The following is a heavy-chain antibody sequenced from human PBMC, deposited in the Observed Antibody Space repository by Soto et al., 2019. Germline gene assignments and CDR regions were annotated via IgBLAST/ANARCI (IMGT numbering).Heavy chain of an antibody. CDR1: GFTVRSYE. J-gene: IGHJ4*02. D-gene: IGHD3-10*01. CDR3: ARAGEGTRGYYFDY. Sequence: GGSLRLSCAASGFTVRSYEMNWVRQAPGKGLQWVSYISSGGTSIYYADSVKGRFTISRDNAKNSLNLQMNSLRAEDTAVYYCARAGEGTRGYYFDYWGPGTLVTVSS. CDR2: ISSGGTSI. V-gene: IGHV3-48*03.